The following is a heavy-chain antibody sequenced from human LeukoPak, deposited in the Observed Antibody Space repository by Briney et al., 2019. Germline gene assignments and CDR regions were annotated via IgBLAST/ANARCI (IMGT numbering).Heavy chain of an antibody. V-gene: IGHV3-9*01. CDR3: ASSYFDNSLHAYDI. J-gene: IGHJ3*02. Sequence: GGSLRLSCAASGFTFDDYAMHWVRLVPGKGLEWVSGITWNSAIIGYVDSVKGRFTISRDNTKNSLFLHMSSLRAEDTAVYFCASSYFDNSLHAYDIWGQGTMVTVSS. CDR2: ITWNSAII. CDR1: GFTFDDYA. D-gene: IGHD3-22*01.